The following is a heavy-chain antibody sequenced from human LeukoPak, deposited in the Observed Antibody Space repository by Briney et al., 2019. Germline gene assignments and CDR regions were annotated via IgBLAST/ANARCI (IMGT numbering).Heavy chain of an antibody. Sequence: GGSLRLSCAASGFTFSSYAMSWVRQAPGKGLEWVSGITSRSTTYYADSVKGRFTISRDNSKNMVWLQINSPTAEDTATYYCAKDGNWARFEDWGQGTLVTVSS. J-gene: IGHJ4*02. V-gene: IGHV3-23*01. CDR2: ITSRSTT. CDR3: AKDGNWARFED. CDR1: GFTFSSYA. D-gene: IGHD7-27*01.